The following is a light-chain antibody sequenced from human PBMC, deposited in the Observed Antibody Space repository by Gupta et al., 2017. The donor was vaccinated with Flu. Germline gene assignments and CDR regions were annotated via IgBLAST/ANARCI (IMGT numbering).Light chain of an antibody. J-gene: IGLJ2*01. CDR2: DIN. CDR3: NSLISPTSPGV. Sequence: IITSSTATNNYIGGYDYVSWYQHHPGSAPTLIIYDINRRPSGISDRFSGSKYGDTAYLTISALQTEDEADYYCNSLISPTSPGVFGGGTKVTVL. V-gene: IGLV2-14*01. CDR1: NNYIGGYDY.